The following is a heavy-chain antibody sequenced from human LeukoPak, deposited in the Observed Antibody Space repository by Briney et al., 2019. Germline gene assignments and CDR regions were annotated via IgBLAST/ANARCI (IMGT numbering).Heavy chain of an antibody. J-gene: IGHJ4*02. CDR3: ARDNRDVDIVASIDY. CDR1: GYTFTSYG. V-gene: IGHV1-18*01. CDR2: ISAYNGNT. Sequence: GASVKVSCKASGYTFTSYGISWVRQAPGQGLGWMGWISAYNGNTNYAQKLQGRVTMTTDTSTSTAYMELRSLRSDDTAVYYCARDNRDVDIVASIDYWGQGTLVTVSS. D-gene: IGHD5-12*01.